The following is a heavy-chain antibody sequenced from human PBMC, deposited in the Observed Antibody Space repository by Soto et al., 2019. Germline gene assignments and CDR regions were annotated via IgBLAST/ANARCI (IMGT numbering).Heavy chain of an antibody. Sequence: QVQLVQSEAEVKKPGASVKVSCKASGYTFRDYYLHWVRQAPGQGLEWVGWINPYSGATNSAQKLQGRLAMTRDTSISTVYMDLSRLTSDDTAVYYCARVQSGDNTGFSNQFWGQGTLVSVSS. V-gene: IGHV1-2*02. J-gene: IGHJ4*02. CDR1: GYTFRDYY. CDR3: ARVQSGDNTGFSNQF. D-gene: IGHD5-12*01. CDR2: INPYSGAT.